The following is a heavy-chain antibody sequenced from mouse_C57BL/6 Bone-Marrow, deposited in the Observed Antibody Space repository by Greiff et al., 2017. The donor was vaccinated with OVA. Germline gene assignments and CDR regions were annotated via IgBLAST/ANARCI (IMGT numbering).Heavy chain of an antibody. CDR3: ARDAGAMDY. CDR2: SRNKANDYTT. Sequence: EVNVVESGGGLVQSGRSLRLSCATSGFTFSDFYMEWVRQAPGKGLEWIAASRNKANDYTTEYSVSVKGRFIVSRDTSQSILYLQMNALRAEDTAIYYCARDAGAMDYWGQGTSVTVSS. CDR1: GFTFSDFY. J-gene: IGHJ4*01. V-gene: IGHV7-1*01.